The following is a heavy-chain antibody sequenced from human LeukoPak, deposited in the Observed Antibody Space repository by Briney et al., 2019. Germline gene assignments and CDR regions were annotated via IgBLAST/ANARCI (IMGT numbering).Heavy chain of an antibody. V-gene: IGHV1-2*02. CDR3: ARDRGYSYGYEDY. J-gene: IGHJ4*02. Sequence: GASVKVSCKASGYTFTGYYMHWVRQAPGQGLEWMGWINPNSGGTNYAQKFQGRVTMTRDTSISTAYMELSRLRSGDTAVYYCARDRGYSYGYEDYWGQGTLVTVSS. CDR2: INPNSGGT. D-gene: IGHD5-18*01. CDR1: GYTFTGYY.